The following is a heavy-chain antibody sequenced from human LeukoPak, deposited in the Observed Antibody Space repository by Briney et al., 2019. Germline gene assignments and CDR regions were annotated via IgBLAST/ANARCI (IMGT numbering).Heavy chain of an antibody. D-gene: IGHD3-22*01. CDR2: ISHSSSTI. J-gene: IGHJ4*02. V-gene: IGHV3-11*04. Sequence: PGGSLRLSCVASGFTFSDYYMSWIRQAPGKGLEWVSYISHSSSTIYYADSVKGRFTISRDNAKNSLYLQMDSLRAEDTSVYYCARRGSSRGYYVPWGQGTLVTVSS. CDR3: ARRGSSRGYYVP. CDR1: GFTFSDYY.